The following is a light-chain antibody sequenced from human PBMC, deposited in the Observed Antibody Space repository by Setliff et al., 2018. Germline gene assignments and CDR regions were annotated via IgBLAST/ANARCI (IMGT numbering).Light chain of an antibody. Sequence: QSALTQPASVSGSPGQSITISCTGTSTDVGGYNFVSRCQQHPGKVPKVMIYEVSKRPSGVSNRFSGSKSGNTASLTISGLQAEDEADYYCCSSYAGSSTLVFGGGTKVTVL. V-gene: IGLV2-23*02. J-gene: IGLJ2*01. CDR3: CSSYAGSSTLV. CDR2: EVS. CDR1: STDVGGYNF.